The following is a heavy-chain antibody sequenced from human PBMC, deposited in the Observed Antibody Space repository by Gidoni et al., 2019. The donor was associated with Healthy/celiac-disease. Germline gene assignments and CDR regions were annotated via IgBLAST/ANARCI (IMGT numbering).Heavy chain of an antibody. V-gene: IGHV4-34*01. D-gene: IGHD5-12*01. CDR2: INHSGST. Sequence: QVQLQQWGAGLLKPSETLSPTCAAYGGSFSGYYWSWIRQPPGKGLEWIGEINHSGSTNYNPSLKSRVTISVDTSKNQFSLKLSSVTAADTAVYYCARRGRWLQLSPWGQGTLVTVSS. J-gene: IGHJ5*02. CDR1: GGSFSGYY. CDR3: ARRGRWLQLSP.